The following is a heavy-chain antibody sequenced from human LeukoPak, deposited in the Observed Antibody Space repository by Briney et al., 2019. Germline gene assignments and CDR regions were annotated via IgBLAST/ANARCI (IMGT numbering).Heavy chain of an antibody. V-gene: IGHV4-4*07. D-gene: IGHD2-15*01. J-gene: IGHJ3*02. Sequence: PSQTLSLTCTVSGGSISNDYWCWIWHPARQGQEWIGRKYARGSSNYNPPVQRRVTLSMETSKSQFYLKLRSVTAADTAVYYCARGRYCSADICTGGDSFDIWGQGTMVSVSP. CDR2: KYARGSS. CDR1: GGSISNDY. CDR3: ARGRYCSADICTGGDSFDI.